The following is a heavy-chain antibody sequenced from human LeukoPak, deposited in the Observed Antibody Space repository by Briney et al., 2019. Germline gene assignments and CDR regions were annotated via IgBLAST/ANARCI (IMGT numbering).Heavy chain of an antibody. V-gene: IGHV4-61*02. Sequence: PSQTLSLTCTVSGGSIGSGSYYWSWIRQPAGKGLEWIGRIYTSGSTNYNPSLKSRVTISVDTSKNQFSLKLSSVTAADTAVYYCARDYDWNYDRWGQGTLVTVSS. J-gene: IGHJ4*02. CDR3: ARDYDWNYDR. D-gene: IGHD1-7*01. CDR1: GGSIGSGSYY. CDR2: IYTSGST.